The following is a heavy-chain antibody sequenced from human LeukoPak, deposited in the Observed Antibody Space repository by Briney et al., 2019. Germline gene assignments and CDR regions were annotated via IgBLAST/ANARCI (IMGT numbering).Heavy chain of an antibody. D-gene: IGHD3-3*01. CDR2: IKQDGSEK. CDR1: GFTFSSYW. V-gene: IGHV3-7*01. Sequence: GGSLRLSCAASGFTFSSYWMSWVRQAPGKGLEWVANIKQDGSEKYYVDSVKGRFTISRDNAKNSLYLQMNSLRAEDTAVYYCARDMWYYDFWSGYQPAGYYMGVWGKGTRSPSP. CDR3: ARDMWYYDFWSGYQPAGYYMGV. J-gene: IGHJ6*03.